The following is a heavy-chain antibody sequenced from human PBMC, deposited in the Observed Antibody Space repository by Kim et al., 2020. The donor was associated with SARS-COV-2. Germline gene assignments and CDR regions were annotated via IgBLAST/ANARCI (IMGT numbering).Heavy chain of an antibody. CDR3: ARVRITSIAVAGTIDY. J-gene: IGHJ4*02. V-gene: IGHV1-2*02. Sequence: KFQGRVTMTRDTSISTAYMELSRLRSDDTAVYYCARVRITSIAVAGTIDYWGQGTLVTVSS. D-gene: IGHD6-19*01.